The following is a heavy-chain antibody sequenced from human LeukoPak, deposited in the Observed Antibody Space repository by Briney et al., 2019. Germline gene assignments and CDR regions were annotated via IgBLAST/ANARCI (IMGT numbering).Heavy chain of an antibody. V-gene: IGHV3-30-3*01. CDR3: ASLIVDVDTAMVTDY. J-gene: IGHJ4*02. CDR2: ISYDGSNK. CDR1: GFTFSSYA. D-gene: IGHD5-18*01. Sequence: GGSLRLSCAASGFTFSSYAMHWVRQAPGKGLEWVAVISYDGSNKYYADSVKGRFTISRDNSKNTLYLQMSSLRAEDTAVYYCASLIVDVDTAMVTDYWGQGTLVTVSS.